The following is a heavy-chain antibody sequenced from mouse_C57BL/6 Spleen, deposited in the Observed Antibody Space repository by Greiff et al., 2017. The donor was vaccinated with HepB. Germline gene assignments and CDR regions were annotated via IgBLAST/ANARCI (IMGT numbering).Heavy chain of an antibody. CDR1: GYTFTSYW. Sequence: QVQLQQPGAELVKPGASVKLSCKASGYTFTSYWMQWVKQRPGQGLEWIGEIDPSDSYTNYNQKFKGKATLTVDTSSSTAYMQLSSLTSEDSAVYYCARGDYYGSSPYWYFDVWGTGTTVTVSS. J-gene: IGHJ1*03. V-gene: IGHV1-50*01. D-gene: IGHD1-1*01. CDR2: IDPSDSYT. CDR3: ARGDYYGSSPYWYFDV.